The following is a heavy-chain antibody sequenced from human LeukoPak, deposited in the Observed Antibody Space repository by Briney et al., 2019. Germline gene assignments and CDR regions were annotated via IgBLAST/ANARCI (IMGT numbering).Heavy chain of an antibody. CDR3: VRDWFGEFH. CDR1: GFTFSNYW. CDR2: ITGDGTTT. Sequence: PGGSLRLSCAASGFTFSNYWMHWVRQAPGKGLVWVSHITGDGTTTTYADSVKGRFTISRDNAKNTLYLQMNSLRAEDTAMYYCVRDWFGEFHWGQGTLVTVSS. J-gene: IGHJ4*02. V-gene: IGHV3-74*01. D-gene: IGHD3-10*01.